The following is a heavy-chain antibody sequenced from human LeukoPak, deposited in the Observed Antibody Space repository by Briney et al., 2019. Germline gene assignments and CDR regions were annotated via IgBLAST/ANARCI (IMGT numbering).Heavy chain of an antibody. J-gene: IGHJ4*02. D-gene: IGHD4-11*01. CDR1: GYTFTNYG. CDR2: ISGYNGNT. CDR3: ARDVLDYPYYFDY. V-gene: IGHV1-18*01. Sequence: GASVKVSCKASGYTFTNYGISWVRQAPGQGLEWMGWISGYNGNTNYAQKLQGRVTMTTDTSTSTAYMELRSLRSDDTAVFYCARDVLDYPYYFDYWGQGTLVTVSS.